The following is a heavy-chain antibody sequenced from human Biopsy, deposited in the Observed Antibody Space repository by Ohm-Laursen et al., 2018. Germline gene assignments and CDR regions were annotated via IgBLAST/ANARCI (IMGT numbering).Heavy chain of an antibody. CDR1: GFTFSSYS. J-gene: IGHJ6*02. Sequence: SLRLSCAASGFTFSSYSMDWVRQAPGEGLEWVSFISSGSSPIYYADSVKGRFTISRDNAKNSLSLQMNSLRADDTAVYYCATSGAADSWGNYYGMDVWGQGTTVTVSS. D-gene: IGHD3-16*01. CDR3: ATSGAADSWGNYYGMDV. CDR2: ISSGSSPI. V-gene: IGHV3-48*01.